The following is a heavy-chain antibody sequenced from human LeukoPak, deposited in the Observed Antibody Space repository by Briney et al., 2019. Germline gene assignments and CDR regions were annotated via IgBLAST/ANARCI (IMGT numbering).Heavy chain of an antibody. CDR1: GASISGSGYY. D-gene: IGHD3-10*01. CDR2: IYSSGST. J-gene: IGHJ4*02. CDR3: ARERVRITMVRGVIF. Sequence: SETLSLTCAVSGASISGSGYYWGWIRQPPGKGLEWIGNIYSSGSTYYNASLQSRVTISIDTSKNQFSLKLSSVTAADTAVYYCARERVRITMVRGVIFWGQGTLVTVSS. V-gene: IGHV4-39*07.